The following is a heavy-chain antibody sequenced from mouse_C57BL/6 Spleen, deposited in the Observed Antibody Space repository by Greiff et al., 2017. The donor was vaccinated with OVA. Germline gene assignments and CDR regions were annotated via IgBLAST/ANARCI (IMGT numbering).Heavy chain of an antibody. CDR1: GFTFSDYY. V-gene: IGHV5-16*01. D-gene: IGHD2-2*01. Sequence: DVQLVESEGGLVQPGSSMKLSCTASGFTFSDYYMAWVRQVPEKGLEWVANINYDGSSTYYLDSLKSRFIISRDNAKNILYLQMSSLKSEDTATYYCARYGYDLYYFDYWGQGTTLTVSS. CDR3: ARYGYDLYYFDY. CDR2: INYDGSST. J-gene: IGHJ2*01.